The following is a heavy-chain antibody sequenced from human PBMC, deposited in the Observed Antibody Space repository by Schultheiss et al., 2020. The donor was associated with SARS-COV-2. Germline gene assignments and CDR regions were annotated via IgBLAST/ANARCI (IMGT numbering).Heavy chain of an antibody. CDR3: TRAPRGQQLVQDAFDI. D-gene: IGHD6-13*01. Sequence: GESLKISCAASLFSFSTYWMSWVRQAPGKGLEWVSSISSSSSYIYYGDSVKGRFTISRDNAKNSLYLQMNSLKTEDTAVYYCTRAPRGQQLVQDAFDIWGQGTMVTVSS. CDR2: ISSSSSYI. CDR1: LFSFSTYW. J-gene: IGHJ3*02. V-gene: IGHV3-21*03.